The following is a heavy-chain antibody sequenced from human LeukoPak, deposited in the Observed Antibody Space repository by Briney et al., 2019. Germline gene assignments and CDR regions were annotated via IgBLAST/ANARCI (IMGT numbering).Heavy chain of an antibody. CDR1: GFTFSSYA. D-gene: IGHD6-13*01. Sequence: PGGSLRLSCAASGFTFSSYAMHWVRQAPGKGLEWVSSISSSSSYIYYADSVKGRFTISRDNAKNSLYLQMNSLRAEDTAVYYCARDESRDRSFDYWGQGTLVTASS. V-gene: IGHV3-21*01. J-gene: IGHJ4*02. CDR2: ISSSSSYI. CDR3: ARDESRDRSFDY.